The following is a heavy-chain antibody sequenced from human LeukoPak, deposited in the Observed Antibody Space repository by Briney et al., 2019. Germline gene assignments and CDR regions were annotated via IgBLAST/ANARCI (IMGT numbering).Heavy chain of an antibody. V-gene: IGHV3-74*01. D-gene: IGHD3-10*01. Sequence: GGSLRLSCAASGFTFSSHWMHWVRQAPGKGLVWVSRVNSDGSSTTYADSVKGRFTISRDNAKNTLYLQMNSLRAEDTAVYYCVRDYYTSFDPWGQGTLVTVSS. J-gene: IGHJ5*02. CDR3: VRDYYTSFDP. CDR1: GFTFSSHW. CDR2: VNSDGSST.